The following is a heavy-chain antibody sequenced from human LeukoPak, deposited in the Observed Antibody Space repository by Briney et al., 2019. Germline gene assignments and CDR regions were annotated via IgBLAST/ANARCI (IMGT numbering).Heavy chain of an antibody. J-gene: IGHJ3*02. CDR1: GGTFSNYG. CDR3: ARETAIYAFDI. D-gene: IGHD5-24*01. V-gene: IGHV1-69*06. Sequence: ASVKVSCKASGGTFSNYGVSWVRQAPGQGLEWMGGIIPIFGTTNYAQKFQGRVTISADKSTRTAYMELSSLRSEDTAVYYCARETAIYAFDIWGQGTMVTVSS. CDR2: IIPIFGTT.